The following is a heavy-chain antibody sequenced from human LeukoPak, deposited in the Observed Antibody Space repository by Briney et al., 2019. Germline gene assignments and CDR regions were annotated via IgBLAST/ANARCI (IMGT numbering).Heavy chain of an antibody. V-gene: IGHV1-24*01. D-gene: IGHD3-22*01. Sequence: ASVKVSCKVSGYTLTELSMHWVRQAPGKGLEWMGGFDPEDGETIYAQKFQGRVTMTEDTSTDTAYMELSSLRAEDTAVYYCAKAPTKITMIVADYWGQGALVTVSS. CDR1: GYTLTELS. CDR2: FDPEDGET. J-gene: IGHJ4*02. CDR3: AKAPTKITMIVADY.